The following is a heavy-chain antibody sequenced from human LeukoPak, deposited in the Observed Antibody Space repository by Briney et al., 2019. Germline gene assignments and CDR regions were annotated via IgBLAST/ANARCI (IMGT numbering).Heavy chain of an antibody. CDR2: IYYSGST. Sequence: SETLSLTCTVSGGSISSSSYYWGWIRQPPGKGLEWIGSIYYSGSTYYNPSLKSRVTISVDTSKNQFSLKLSSVTAADTAVYYCARLHRKGTAMVLWGQGTLVTVSS. CDR3: ARLHRKGTAMVL. J-gene: IGHJ4*02. V-gene: IGHV4-39*01. D-gene: IGHD5-18*01. CDR1: GGSISSSSYY.